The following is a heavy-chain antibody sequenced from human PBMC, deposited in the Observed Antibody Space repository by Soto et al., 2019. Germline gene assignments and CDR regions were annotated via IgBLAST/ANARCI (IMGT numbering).Heavy chain of an antibody. Sequence: XETLSLPCTASGGSISSYYWGWIRQPPGKGLDWIGYIYCSGSTNYNPSLKSRVTISVDTSKNQFSLKLSSVTAADTAGYYFERELNYSEGMDLWGQGTTVTVS. CDR3: ERELNYSEGMDL. V-gene: IGHV4-59*01. J-gene: IGHJ6*02. CDR1: GGSISSYY. CDR2: IYCSGST. D-gene: IGHD4-4*01.